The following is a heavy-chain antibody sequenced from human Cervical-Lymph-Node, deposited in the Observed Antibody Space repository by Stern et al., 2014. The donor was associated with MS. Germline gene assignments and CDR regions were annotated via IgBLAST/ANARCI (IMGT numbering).Heavy chain of an antibody. Sequence: VQLVESGAEVKKPGSSVKVSCKASGDTFSSYAINWVRQVPGQGLEWMGGITPVFGTTNYAQKFQGRVTITADKSTNTAYMELMTLRSEDTAVYYCARGGGLVGYFDYWGKGTLVSVSS. CDR1: GDTFSSYA. V-gene: IGHV1-69*06. D-gene: IGHD1-26*01. CDR2: ITPVFGTT. CDR3: ARGGGLVGYFDY. J-gene: IGHJ4*02.